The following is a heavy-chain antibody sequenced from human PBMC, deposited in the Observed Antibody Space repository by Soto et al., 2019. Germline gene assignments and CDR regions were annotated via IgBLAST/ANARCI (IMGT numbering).Heavy chain of an antibody. V-gene: IGHV3-23*01. CDR2: ISGSVGNT. CDR3: AKDGASGVHVFDI. J-gene: IGHJ3*02. Sequence: GSVRLSCAASGFTFRSYGMHWVRQAPGKGQAWVSIISGSVGNTYYADSVKGRFTISRDNAENTLFLQMNSLRAEDTAVYYCAKDGASGVHVFDIWGQGTMVTVSS. D-gene: IGHD2-8*01. CDR1: GFTFRSYG.